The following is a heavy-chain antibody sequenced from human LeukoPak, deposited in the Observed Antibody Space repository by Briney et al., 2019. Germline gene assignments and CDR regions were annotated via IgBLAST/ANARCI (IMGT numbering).Heavy chain of an antibody. Sequence: GGSLRLSCSASGFTFINAWMSWVRQPPGKGLEWVGLIRSKTDGGTADYAAPVQGRFTISRDDSNNTVYLQMSSLKTEDTGVYYCATVYWYFDLWGPGTLLSVSA. CDR3: ATVYWYFDL. CDR2: IRSKTDGGTA. V-gene: IGHV3-15*01. J-gene: IGHJ2*01. CDR1: GFTFINAW.